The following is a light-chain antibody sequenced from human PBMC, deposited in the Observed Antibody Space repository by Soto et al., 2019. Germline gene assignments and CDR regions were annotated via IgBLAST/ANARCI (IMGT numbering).Light chain of an antibody. CDR2: QVT. V-gene: IGLV2-8*01. CDR1: SSDVGAYNF. J-gene: IGLJ1*01. Sequence: QSVLTQPPSASGSPGQSVTISCTGTSSDVGAYNFVSWYQQLPGKAPKLMIYQVTKRPSGVPDRFSGSKSGNTASLTVSGLQAEDEADYYCSSYAGSIAIYVFGTGPKVTVL. CDR3: SSYAGSIAIYV.